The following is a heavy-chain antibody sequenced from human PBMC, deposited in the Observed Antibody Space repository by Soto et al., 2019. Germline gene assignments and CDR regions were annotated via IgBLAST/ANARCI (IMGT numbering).Heavy chain of an antibody. V-gene: IGHV1-24*01. D-gene: IGHD3-10*01. CDR2: FDPEDGET. Sequence: ASVKVSCKVSGYTLTELSMHWVRQAPGKGLEWMGGFDPEDGETIYAQKFQGRVTMTEDTSTDTAYMELSGLRSEDTAVYYCATWTGLLWFGELRYYYYYYMDVWGKGTTVTVSS. J-gene: IGHJ6*03. CDR3: ATWTGLLWFGELRYYYYYYMDV. CDR1: GYTLTELS.